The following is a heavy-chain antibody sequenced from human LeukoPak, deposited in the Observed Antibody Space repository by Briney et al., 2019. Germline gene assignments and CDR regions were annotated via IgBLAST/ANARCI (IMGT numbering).Heavy chain of an antibody. Sequence: GGSLRLYCAASGFTFSSYGMHWVRQAPGKGLEWVAFIRYDGSNKYYADSVKGRFTISRDNSKNTLYLQMNSLRAEDTAVYYCAKAPSRKVVVPAATPYFDYWGQGTLVTVSS. V-gene: IGHV3-30*02. CDR1: GFTFSSYG. D-gene: IGHD2-2*01. CDR2: IRYDGSNK. J-gene: IGHJ4*02. CDR3: AKAPSRKVVVPAATPYFDY.